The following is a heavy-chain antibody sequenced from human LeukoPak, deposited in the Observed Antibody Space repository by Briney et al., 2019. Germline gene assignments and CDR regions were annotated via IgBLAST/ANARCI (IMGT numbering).Heavy chain of an antibody. J-gene: IGHJ4*02. CDR2: ISSSGSTI. Sequence: GGSLRLSCAASGFIFSSYEMNWVRQAPGKGLEWVSYISSSGSTIYYADSVKGRFTISRDNAKNSLYLQMNSLRAEDTAVYYCARGNWLATDYWGQGTLVTVSS. CDR1: GFIFSSYE. V-gene: IGHV3-48*03. CDR3: ARGNWLATDY. D-gene: IGHD3-9*01.